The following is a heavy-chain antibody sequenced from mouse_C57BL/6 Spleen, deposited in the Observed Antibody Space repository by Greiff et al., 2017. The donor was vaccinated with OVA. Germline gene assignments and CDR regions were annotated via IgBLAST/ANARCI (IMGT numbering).Heavy chain of an antibody. V-gene: IGHV1-19*01. D-gene: IGHD2-10*01. CDR1: GYTFTDYY. CDR3: AKEGAYSAMDY. CDR2: INPYNGGT. J-gene: IGHJ4*01. Sequence: EVQLQQSGPVLVKPGASVKMSCKASGYTFTDYYMNWVKQSHGKSLEWIGVINPYNGGTSYNQKFKGKATLTVDKSSSTAYMELNSLTSEDSAVYYCAKEGAYSAMDYWGQGTSVTVSS.